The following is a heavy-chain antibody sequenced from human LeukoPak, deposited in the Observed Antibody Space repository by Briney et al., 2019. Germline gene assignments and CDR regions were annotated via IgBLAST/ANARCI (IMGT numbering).Heavy chain of an antibody. J-gene: IGHJ3*02. CDR2: INPSGGST. D-gene: IGHD1-7*01. CDR1: GYTFTSYY. CDR3: AREQLELLLGPIRTNAFDI. Sequence: GASVKVSCKASGYTFTSYYMHWVRQAPGQGLEWMGIINPSGGSTSYAQKFQGRVTMTRDMSTSTVYMELSSLRSEDTAVYYCAREQLELLLGPIRTNAFDIRGQGTMVTVSS. V-gene: IGHV1-46*01.